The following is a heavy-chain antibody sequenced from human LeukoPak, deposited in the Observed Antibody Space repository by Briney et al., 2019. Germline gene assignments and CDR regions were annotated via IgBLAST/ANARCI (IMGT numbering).Heavy chain of an antibody. CDR1: GFTLSGYW. D-gene: IGHD3-10*01. CDR2: VRSDGGDT. J-gene: IGHJ3*02. Sequence: GGSLRLSCAASGFTLSGYWMHWVRQAPGKGLVWVSRVRSDGGDTTYADSVKGRFTIPRDNAKNTLYLQMNSLRAEDTAVYYCARLLRGSAFDIWGQGTMVTVSS. CDR3: ARLLRGSAFDI. V-gene: IGHV3-74*01.